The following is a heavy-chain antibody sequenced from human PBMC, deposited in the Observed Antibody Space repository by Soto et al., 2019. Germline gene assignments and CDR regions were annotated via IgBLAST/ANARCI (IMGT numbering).Heavy chain of an antibody. CDR3: ARVDGVGSGSYYNGKFDY. J-gene: IGHJ4*02. D-gene: IGHD3-10*01. Sequence: VQLVESGGGLVQPGGSLRLSCAASGFTFSSYWMHWVRQAPGKGLVWVSRINSDGSSTSYADSVKGRFTISRDNAKNTLYLQMNSLRAEDTAVYYCARVDGVGSGSYYNGKFDYWGQGTLVTVSS. CDR2: INSDGSST. V-gene: IGHV3-74*01. CDR1: GFTFSSYW.